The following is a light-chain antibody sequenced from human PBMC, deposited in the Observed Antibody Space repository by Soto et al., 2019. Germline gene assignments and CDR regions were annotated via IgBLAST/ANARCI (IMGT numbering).Light chain of an antibody. J-gene: IGKJ3*01. CDR2: GAS. V-gene: IGKV3-20*01. CDR1: QRVRSSY. Sequence: EIVLTQSPGTLSLSPGERATLSCRSSQRVRSSYLAWYQQKPGQAPRLLIYGASSRATGIPDRFSGSGSGTDFTLTISRLEPEDFAVYYCQQYGGSFRVFGPGTKVD. CDR3: QQYGGSFRV.